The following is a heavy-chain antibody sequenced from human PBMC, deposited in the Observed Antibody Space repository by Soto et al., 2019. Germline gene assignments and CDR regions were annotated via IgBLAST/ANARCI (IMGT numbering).Heavy chain of an antibody. CDR1: GYTFTSYG. D-gene: IGHD1-26*01. Sequence: QVQLVQSGAEVKKPGASVKVSCKASGYTFTSYGISWVRQAPGQGLEWMGWISAYNGNTNYAQKLQGRVTMTTATSPSTGYMELRSLRSDDTAVYYCARASGSSYWFDPWGQGTLVTVSS. V-gene: IGHV1-18*01. CDR3: ARASGSSYWFDP. J-gene: IGHJ5*02. CDR2: ISAYNGNT.